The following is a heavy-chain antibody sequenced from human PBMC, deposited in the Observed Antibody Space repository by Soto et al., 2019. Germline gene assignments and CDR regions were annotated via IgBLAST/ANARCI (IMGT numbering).Heavy chain of an antibody. D-gene: IGHD3-10*01. J-gene: IGHJ4*02. CDR2: MNPNGGGT. CDR1: GYTFTNFF. V-gene: IGHV1-2*02. CDR3: ARGGGSLVVVRGALFY. Sequence: ASVKVSCKASGYTFTNFFIHCMRQAPGQGLEWMGWMNPNGGGTRFAPKFQGRVTLTRDTSSSTAFMEITRVRSDDTAVYYCARGGGSLVVVRGALFYWAQGTLVTVSS.